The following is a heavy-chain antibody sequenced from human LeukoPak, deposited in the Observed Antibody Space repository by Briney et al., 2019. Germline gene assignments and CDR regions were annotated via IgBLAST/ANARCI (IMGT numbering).Heavy chain of an antibody. V-gene: IGHV3-7*01. Sequence: HAGGSLRLSYAASGFTFSSYWMSWVRQAPGKGLEWVANIKQDGSEKYYVDSVKGRFTISRDNAKNSLYLQMNSLRAEDTAVYYCARGDYYYGDYRTLFDYWGQGTLVTVSS. CDR3: ARGDYYYGDYRTLFDY. J-gene: IGHJ4*02. CDR1: GFTFSSYW. CDR2: IKQDGSEK. D-gene: IGHD4-17*01.